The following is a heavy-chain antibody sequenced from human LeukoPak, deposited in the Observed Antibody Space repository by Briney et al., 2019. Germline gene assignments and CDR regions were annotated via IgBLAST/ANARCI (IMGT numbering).Heavy chain of an antibody. D-gene: IGHD4-17*01. Sequence: GASVKVSCKASGYTFTNHGIHWVRQAPGQGFEWMGWITPYNGYTNYALKFQDRVTMTIDTSTSTVYMELRSLISDDTAVYYCARGATKVTSVIHMDVWGKGTTVIVSS. CDR1: GYTFTNHG. CDR2: ITPYNGYT. V-gene: IGHV1-18*01. J-gene: IGHJ6*03. CDR3: ARGATKVTSVIHMDV.